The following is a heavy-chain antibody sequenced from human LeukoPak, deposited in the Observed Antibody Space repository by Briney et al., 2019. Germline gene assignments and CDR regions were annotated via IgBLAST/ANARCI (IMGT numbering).Heavy chain of an antibody. CDR3: ARSRRDYCSSTSCRYYFDY. CDR2: IIPIFGTA. D-gene: IGHD2-2*01. CDR1: GYTFTSYA. V-gene: IGHV1-69*05. J-gene: IGHJ4*02. Sequence: SVKVSCKASGYTFTSYAISWVRQAPGQGLEWMGGIIPIFGTANYAQKFQGRVTITTDESTSTAYMELSSLRSEDTAVYYCARSRRDYCSSTSCRYYFDYWGQGTLVTVSS.